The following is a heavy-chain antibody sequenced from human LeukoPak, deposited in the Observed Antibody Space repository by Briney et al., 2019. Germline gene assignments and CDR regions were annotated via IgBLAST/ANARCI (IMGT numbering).Heavy chain of an antibody. CDR2: ISGSGGST. CDR3: AKSYSGSYYVIDY. V-gene: IGHV3-23*01. J-gene: IGHJ4*02. D-gene: IGHD1-26*01. CDR1: GFTFSSYA. Sequence: PGGSLRLSCAASGFTFSSYAMSWVRQAPGKGLEWVSAISGSGGSTYYADSVKGRFTISRDNSKNTLYLQMNSLRTEDTAVYYCAKSYSGSYYVIDYWGQGTLVTVSS.